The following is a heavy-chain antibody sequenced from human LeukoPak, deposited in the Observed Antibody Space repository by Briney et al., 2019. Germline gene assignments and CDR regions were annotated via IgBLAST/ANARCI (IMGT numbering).Heavy chain of an antibody. V-gene: IGHV5-51*01. CDR1: GYTFTDYW. CDR2: ISPADSDT. CDR3: TRQGLITQPFDY. D-gene: IGHD1-20*01. J-gene: IGHJ4*02. Sequence: GESLKISCKGSGYTFTDYWIGWVRQMPGKGLEWAATISPADSDTRYSPSFRGQVTISVDKSISTVYLQWGSLKASDTAMYFCTRQGLITQPFDYWGQGTLVTVSS.